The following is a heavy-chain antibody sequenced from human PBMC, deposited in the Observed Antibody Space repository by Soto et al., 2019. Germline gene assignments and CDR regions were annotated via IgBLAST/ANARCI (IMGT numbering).Heavy chain of an antibody. CDR2: IIPVFRSA. D-gene: IGHD2-21*02. Sequence: SVKVSCKASGGTFNKFAFSWVRQAPGQGFEWMGGIIPVFRSANYAQRFRGRITITADEYTSTVYLYLNDLRSDDTAVYYCARRYCASDNCPLFYYFVDLWGLGTTVTVS. CDR3: ARRYCASDNCPLFYYFVDL. J-gene: IGHJ6*02. CDR1: GGTFNKFA. V-gene: IGHV1-69*13.